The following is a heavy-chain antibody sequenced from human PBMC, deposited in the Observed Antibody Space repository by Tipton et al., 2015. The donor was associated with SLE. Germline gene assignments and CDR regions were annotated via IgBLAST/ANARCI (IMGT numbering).Heavy chain of an antibody. V-gene: IGHV4-59*01. D-gene: IGHD6-13*01. Sequence: TLSLTCTVSGGSISSYYWSWIRQPPGKGLEWIGYIYYSGSTNYNPSLKSRVTISLDTSKNQVSLKLSSVTAADTAVYYCARVWGSNGWSQDYWYFDLWGRGTLVTVSS. J-gene: IGHJ2*01. CDR1: GGSISSYY. CDR2: IYYSGST. CDR3: ARVWGSNGWSQDYWYFDL.